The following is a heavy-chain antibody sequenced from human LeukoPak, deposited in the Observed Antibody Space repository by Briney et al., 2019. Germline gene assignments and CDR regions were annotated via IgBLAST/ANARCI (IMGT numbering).Heavy chain of an antibody. CDR1: GFTFSNIP. J-gene: IGHJ4*02. CDR2: ICGSGDNT. V-gene: IGHV3-23*01. D-gene: IGHD6-19*01. CDR3: VNFHKAADRSGSTPGVF. Sequence: GGSLRLSCEGSGFTFSNIPLTWVRQAPGRGLEWVSAICGSGDNTYYTDSVKGRFTISRDNSKSRLYLQMNSIRPDGTAVYYSVNFHKAADRSGSTPGVFWGQGTLVTVSS.